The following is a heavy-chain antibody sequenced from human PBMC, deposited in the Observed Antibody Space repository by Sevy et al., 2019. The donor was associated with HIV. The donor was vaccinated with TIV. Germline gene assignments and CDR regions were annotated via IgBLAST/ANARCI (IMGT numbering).Heavy chain of an antibody. CDR2: ISGSGGSGDKT. D-gene: IGHD3-22*01. CDR1: GFTFSSYA. Sequence: GGSLRLSCAASGFTFSSYAMNWVRQAPGKGLEWVSGISGSGGSGDKTNYADSVKGRFTISRDGSKNSLYLQLNSLSAEDTAIYYCARKYDSSGYFDYWGQGTLVTVSS. V-gene: IGHV3-23*01. J-gene: IGHJ4*02. CDR3: ARKYDSSGYFDY.